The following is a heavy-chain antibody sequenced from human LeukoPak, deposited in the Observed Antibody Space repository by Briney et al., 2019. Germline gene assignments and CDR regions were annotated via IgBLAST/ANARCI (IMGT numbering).Heavy chain of an antibody. V-gene: IGHV3-23*01. J-gene: IGHJ6*03. Sequence: GGSLRLSCAASGFTFSSYAMSWVRQAPGKGLEWVSAISGSGGSTYYADSVKGRFTISRDNSKNTLYLQMNSLRAEDTAVYYCAEAQYYYYYYMDVWGKGTTVTVSS. CDR1: GFTFSSYA. CDR2: ISGSGGST. CDR3: AEAQYYYYYYMDV.